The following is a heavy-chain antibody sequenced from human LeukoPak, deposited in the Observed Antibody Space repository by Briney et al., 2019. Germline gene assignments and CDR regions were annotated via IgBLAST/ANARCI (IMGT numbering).Heavy chain of an antibody. D-gene: IGHD3-3*01. CDR2: INSDGSST. CDR3: ARDPYYDFWSGYFHYYMDV. CDR1: GFTFSSYW. V-gene: IGHV3-74*01. J-gene: IGHJ6*03. Sequence: PGGSLRLSCAASGFTFSSYWMHWVRQAPGKGLVWVSRINSDGSSTSYADSVKGRFTISRDNAKNALYLQMNSLRAEDTAVYYCARDPYYDFWSGYFHYYMDVWGKGTTVTVSS.